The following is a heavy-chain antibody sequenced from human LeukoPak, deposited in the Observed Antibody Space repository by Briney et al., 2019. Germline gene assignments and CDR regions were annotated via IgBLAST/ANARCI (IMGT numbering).Heavy chain of an antibody. CDR2: ISHSGST. Sequence: SETLSLTCAVYGESFSAYYWSWIRHPPGKGLEWIGEISHSGSTNYNPSLKSRLTISVDTSKNQFSLKLTSVTAADTAVYYCARGTAFGESSFWGQGTLVTVSS. V-gene: IGHV4-34*01. J-gene: IGHJ4*02. CDR1: GESFSAYY. D-gene: IGHD3-10*01. CDR3: ARGTAFGESSF.